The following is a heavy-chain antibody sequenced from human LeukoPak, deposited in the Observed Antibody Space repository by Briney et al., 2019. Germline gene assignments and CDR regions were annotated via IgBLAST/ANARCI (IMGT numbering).Heavy chain of an antibody. CDR2: IIPIFGTA. D-gene: IGHD2-15*01. CDR3: ARDYCSGGSCYSAPLFDY. CDR1: GGTFSSYA. J-gene: IGHJ4*02. Sequence: SVKVSCKASGGTFSSYAISWVRQAPGQGLEWMGRIIPIFGTANYAQKFQGRVTITADESTSTAYMELSSLRSEDTAVDYCARDYCSGGSCYSAPLFDYWGQGTLVTVSS. V-gene: IGHV1-69*13.